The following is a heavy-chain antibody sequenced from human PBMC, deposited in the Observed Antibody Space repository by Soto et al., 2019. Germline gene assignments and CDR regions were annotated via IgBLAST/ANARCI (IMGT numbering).Heavy chain of an antibody. CDR1: GGSISSSSYY. CDR3: ARDTVKDPPGYCSSTSCYPN. J-gene: IGHJ4*02. Sequence: SETLSLTCTVSGGSISSSSYYWSWIRQPAGKGLEWIGRIYTSGSTNYNPSLKSRVTMSVDTSKNQFSLKLSSVTAADTAVYYCARDTVKDPPGYCSSTSCYPNWGQGTLVTVSS. CDR2: IYTSGST. V-gene: IGHV4-61*02. D-gene: IGHD2-2*03.